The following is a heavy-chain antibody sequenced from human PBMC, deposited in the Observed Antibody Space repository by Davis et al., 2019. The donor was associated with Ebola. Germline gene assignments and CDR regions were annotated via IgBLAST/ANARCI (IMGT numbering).Heavy chain of an antibody. Sequence: GESLKISCAASGFTVSSNYMSWVRQAPGKGLEWVSVIYSGGSTYYADSVKGRFTISRDNSKNTLYLQMNSLRAEDTAVYYCARDLYDSSGYYPYYWGQGTLVTVSS. V-gene: IGHV3-66*01. J-gene: IGHJ4*02. CDR1: GFTVSSNY. D-gene: IGHD3-22*01. CDR3: ARDLYDSSGYYPYY. CDR2: IYSGGST.